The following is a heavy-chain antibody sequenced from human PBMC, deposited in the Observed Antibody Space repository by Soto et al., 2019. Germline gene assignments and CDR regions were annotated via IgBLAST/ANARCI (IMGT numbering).Heavy chain of an antibody. CDR3: ARGGEPPAGCGGDCEYFQH. J-gene: IGHJ1*01. Sequence: PGGSLRLSCAASGFTFSSYAMHWVRQAPGKGLEWVAVISYDGSNKYYADSVKGRFTISRDNSKNTLYLQMNSLRAEDTAVYYCARGGEPPAGCGGDCEYFQHWGQATLVTVSS. CDR2: ISYDGSNK. V-gene: IGHV3-30-3*01. D-gene: IGHD2-21*02. CDR1: GFTFSSYA.